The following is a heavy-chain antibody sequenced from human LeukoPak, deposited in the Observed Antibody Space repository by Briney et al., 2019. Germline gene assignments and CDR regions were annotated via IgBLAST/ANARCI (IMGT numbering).Heavy chain of an antibody. CDR2: ISSSSTYL. CDR1: GFTFSSYS. D-gene: IGHD5-18*01. J-gene: IGHJ4*02. Sequence: PGGSLRLSCAASGFTFSSYSMNWVRQAPGKGLEWVSFISSSSTYLYYADSVKGRFTISRDNAKNSLYLQMNSLRGEDTAVYYCARVRYNSGYIFDYWGQGTLVTVSS. V-gene: IGHV3-21*01. CDR3: ARVRYNSGYIFDY.